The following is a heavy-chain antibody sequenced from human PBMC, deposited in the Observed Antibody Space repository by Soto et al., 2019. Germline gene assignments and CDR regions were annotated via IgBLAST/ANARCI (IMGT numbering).Heavy chain of an antibody. CDR2: IKQDGSEK. Sequence: SGGSLRLSCAASGFTFSSYGMSWVRQAPGKGLEWVANIKQDGSEKYYVDSVKGRFTISRDNAKNSLYLQMNSLRAEDTAVYYCARDSSRFFYYYGMDVWGQGTTVTVSS. J-gene: IGHJ6*02. V-gene: IGHV3-7*01. CDR3: ARDSSRFFYYYGMDV. D-gene: IGHD3-3*01. CDR1: GFTFSSYG.